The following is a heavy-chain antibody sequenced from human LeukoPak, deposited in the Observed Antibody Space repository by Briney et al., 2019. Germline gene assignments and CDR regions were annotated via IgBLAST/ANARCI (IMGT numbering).Heavy chain of an antibody. CDR1: GFTFSSHA. CDR3: ATRLFRGGGVDC. J-gene: IGHJ4*02. D-gene: IGHD3-10*01. Sequence: GGSLRLSCAASGFTFSSHALTWVRQAPGRGLEWVSTISGSGGSTYYADSVKGRFTISRDNSKNTLYLQMNSLRAEDTAVYYCATRLFRGGGVDCWGQGTLVTVSS. V-gene: IGHV3-23*01. CDR2: ISGSGGST.